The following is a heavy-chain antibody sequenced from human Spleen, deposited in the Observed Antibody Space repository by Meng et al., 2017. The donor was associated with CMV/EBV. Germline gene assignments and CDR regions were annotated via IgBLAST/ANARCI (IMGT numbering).Heavy chain of an antibody. CDR3: ATSPNSGGYYRV. V-gene: IGHV1-18*04. D-gene: IGHD3-22*01. Sequence: ASVKVSCKASGYTFTRYYIHWVRQAPGQGLEWMGWINSYNGNTNYAHRLRGRLTLTRDTSTSTAYMELRSLTSDDTALYFCATSPNSGGYYRVWGQGTLVTVSS. CDR2: INSYNGNT. J-gene: IGHJ4*02. CDR1: GYTFTRYY.